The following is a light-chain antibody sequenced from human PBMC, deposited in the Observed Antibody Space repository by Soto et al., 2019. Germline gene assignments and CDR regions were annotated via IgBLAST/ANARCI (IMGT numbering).Light chain of an antibody. CDR1: QSVSSNY. Sequence: EIVLTQSPGTLSLSPGERATLSCRASQSVSSNYLAWYQQKPGQAPRLLIYGASSRATGIPDRFSGSGSGTDFTLTISGLEPEDLAVYYCQQYGSSFWTFGQGTKVDIK. CDR3: QQYGSSFWT. CDR2: GAS. J-gene: IGKJ1*01. V-gene: IGKV3-20*01.